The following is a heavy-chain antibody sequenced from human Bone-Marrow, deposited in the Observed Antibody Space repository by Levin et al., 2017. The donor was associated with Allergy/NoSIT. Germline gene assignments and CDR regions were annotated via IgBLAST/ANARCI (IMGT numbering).Heavy chain of an antibody. Sequence: LSLTCAASGFTFSSYAMHWVRQAPGKGLEWVAVISYDGSNKYYADSVKGRFTISRDNSKNTLYLQMNSLRAEDTAVYYCARDSGHSWELRGIAVAGSLDYWGQGTLVTVSS. CDR1: GFTFSSYA. CDR3: ARDSGHSWELRGIAVAGSLDY. J-gene: IGHJ4*02. CDR2: ISYDGSNK. D-gene: IGHD6-19*01. V-gene: IGHV3-30-3*01.